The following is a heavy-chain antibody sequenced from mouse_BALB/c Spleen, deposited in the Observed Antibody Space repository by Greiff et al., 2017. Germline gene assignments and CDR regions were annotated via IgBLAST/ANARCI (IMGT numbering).Heavy chain of an antibody. D-gene: IGHD1-1*01. CDR1: GYTFTDYA. V-gene: IGHV1S137*01. Sequence: VQLQQSGAELVRPGVSVKISCKGSGYTFTDYAMHWVKQSHAKSLEWIGVISTYYGDASYNQKFKGKATMTVDKSSSTAYMELARLTSEDSAIYYCAREYYGSSYFAYWGQGTLVTVSA. CDR2: ISTYYGDA. J-gene: IGHJ3*01. CDR3: AREYYGSSYFAY.